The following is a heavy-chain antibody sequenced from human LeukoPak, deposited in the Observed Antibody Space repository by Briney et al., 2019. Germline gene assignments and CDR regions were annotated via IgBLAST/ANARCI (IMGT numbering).Heavy chain of an antibody. CDR2: IYTSGST. CDR1: GGSISSGSYY. CDR3: AREAGYYYDSSGRRSDY. V-gene: IGHV4-61*02. J-gene: IGHJ4*02. D-gene: IGHD3-22*01. Sequence: TPSQTLSLTCTVSGGSISSGSYYWSWIRQPAGKGLEWIGRIYTSGSTNYNPSLKSRVTISVDTSKNQFSLKLSSVTAADTAVYYCAREAGYYYDSSGRRSDYWGQGTLVTASS.